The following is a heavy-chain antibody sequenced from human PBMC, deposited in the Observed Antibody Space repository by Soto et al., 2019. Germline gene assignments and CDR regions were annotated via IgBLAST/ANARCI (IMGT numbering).Heavy chain of an antibody. CDR2: IYYSGST. V-gene: IGHV4-31*03. Sequence: QVQLQESGPGLVKPSQTLSLTCTVSGGSISSGGYYWSWIRQHPGKGLEWIGYIYYSGSTYYNPSIKSRVTISVDTSKNQFSLKLSSVTAADTAVYYCARDSGGVAARPGYFDYWGQGTLVTVSS. CDR3: ARDSGGVAARPGYFDY. J-gene: IGHJ4*02. D-gene: IGHD6-6*01. CDR1: GGSISSGGYY.